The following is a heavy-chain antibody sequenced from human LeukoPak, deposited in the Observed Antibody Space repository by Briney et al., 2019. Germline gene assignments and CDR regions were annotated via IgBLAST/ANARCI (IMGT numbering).Heavy chain of an antibody. J-gene: IGHJ4*02. CDR1: GYSISSGYY. Sequence: PSETLSLTCTVSGYSISSGYYWGWIRQPPGKGLEWIGSIYHSGSTYYNPSLKSRVTISVDTSKNQFSLKLSSVTAADTAVYYCARVDYGGNTEDYWGQGTLVTVSS. D-gene: IGHD4-23*01. CDR2: IYHSGST. CDR3: ARVDYGGNTEDY. V-gene: IGHV4-38-2*02.